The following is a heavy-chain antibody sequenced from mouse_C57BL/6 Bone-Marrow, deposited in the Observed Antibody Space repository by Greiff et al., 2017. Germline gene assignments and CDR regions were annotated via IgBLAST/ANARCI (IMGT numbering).Heavy chain of an antibody. CDR1: GYTFTSYG. V-gene: IGHV1-81*01. CDR3: ARWCYWYFDV. J-gene: IGHJ1*03. CDR2: IYPRSGNP. Sequence: QVQLQQSGAELARPGASVKLSCKASGYTFTSYGISWVKQRTGQGLEWIGEIYPRSGNPYYNEKFKGKATLTADKSSSTAYMELRSLTSEDSAVYFCARWCYWYFDVWGTGTTVTVSS. D-gene: IGHD1-1*02.